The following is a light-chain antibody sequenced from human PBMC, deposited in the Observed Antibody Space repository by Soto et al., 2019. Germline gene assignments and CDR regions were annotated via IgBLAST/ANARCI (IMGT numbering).Light chain of an antibody. CDR2: GTS. J-gene: IGKJ4*01. CDR3: QQDVSSPLT. V-gene: IGKV3-15*01. Sequence: ELVMTQSPATLSVSPGEGVTLSCRASQSVSSNLAWYQQKPGQAPRLLIYGTSTRATGIPANSSGSGSGTEFTLTISSLQSEDFAVYYCQQDVSSPLTFGGGTMVDI. CDR1: QSVSSN.